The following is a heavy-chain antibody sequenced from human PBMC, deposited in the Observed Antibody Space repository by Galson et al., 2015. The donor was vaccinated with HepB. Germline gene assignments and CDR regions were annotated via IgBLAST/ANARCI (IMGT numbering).Heavy chain of an antibody. CDR3: AKQGGSSWYYFDY. CDR1: GFTFSSYA. V-gene: IGHV3-23*01. D-gene: IGHD6-13*01. CDR2: ISGSGGST. Sequence: SLRLSCAASGFTFSSYAMSWVRQAPGKGLEWVSAISGSGGSTYYADSVKGRFTISRDNSKNTLYLQMNSLRAEDTAVYYCAKQGGSSWYYFDYWGRGTLVTVSS. J-gene: IGHJ4*02.